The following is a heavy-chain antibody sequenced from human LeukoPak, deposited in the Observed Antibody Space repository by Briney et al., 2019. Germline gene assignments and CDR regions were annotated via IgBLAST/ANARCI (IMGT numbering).Heavy chain of an antibody. CDR1: GFTFSSYA. CDR2: ISYDGNNK. V-gene: IGHV3-30-3*01. J-gene: IGHJ6*02. CDR3: ARDRVQLWNYGMDV. Sequence: GGSLRLSCAASGFTFSSYAMHWVRQAPGKGLEWVAVISYDGNNKYYADSVKDRFTISRDNSKNTLYLQMNSLRAEDTAVYYCARDRVQLWNYGMDVWGQGTTVTVSS. D-gene: IGHD5-18*01.